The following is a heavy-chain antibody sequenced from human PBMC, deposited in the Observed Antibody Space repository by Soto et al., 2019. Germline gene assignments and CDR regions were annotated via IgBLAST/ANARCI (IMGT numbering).Heavy chain of an antibody. V-gene: IGHV4-31*03. D-gene: IGHD2-15*01. J-gene: IGHJ3*02. CDR1: GGSISSGGYC. CDR3: ASSSGDCSGGSCYSDIRPHAFDI. Sequence: SETLSLTCTVSGGSISSGGYCWSWIRQHPGKGLEWIGYIYYSGSTYYNPSLKSRVTISVDTSKNQFSLKLSSVTAADTAVYYCASSSGDCSGGSCYSDIRPHAFDIWGQGTMVTVSS. CDR2: IYYSGST.